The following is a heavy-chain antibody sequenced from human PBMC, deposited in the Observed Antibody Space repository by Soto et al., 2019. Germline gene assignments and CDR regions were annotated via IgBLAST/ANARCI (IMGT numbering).Heavy chain of an antibody. J-gene: IGHJ5*02. V-gene: IGHV1-18*01. Sequence: ASVKVSCKASGYTFTSYGISWVRQAPGQGLEWLGWISAYNGNTNYAQKLQGRVTMTTDTSTSTAYMELRSLRSDDTAVYYCARVGDTIFGVVIITNNWFDPWGQGTLVTVSS. CDR3: ARVGDTIFGVVIITNNWFDP. CDR1: GYTFTSYG. CDR2: ISAYNGNT. D-gene: IGHD3-3*01.